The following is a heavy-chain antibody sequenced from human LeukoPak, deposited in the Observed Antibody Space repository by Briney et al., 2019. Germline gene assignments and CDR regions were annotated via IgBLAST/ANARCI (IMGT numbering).Heavy chain of an antibody. CDR1: GLNFNSHT. V-gene: IGHV3-21*01. CDR2: ISSASNSI. D-gene: IGHD3-10*01. CDR3: ARMEKFYYGSGGFSPPLMDV. J-gene: IGHJ6*02. Sequence: PGGSLRLSCVASGLNFNSHTMKWVRQATGKGLEWVSSISSASNSIYHADSMKGRFTISRDNSKNSLYLQMNSLRAEDTAVYYCARMEKFYYGSGGFSPPLMDVWGQGTTVIVSS.